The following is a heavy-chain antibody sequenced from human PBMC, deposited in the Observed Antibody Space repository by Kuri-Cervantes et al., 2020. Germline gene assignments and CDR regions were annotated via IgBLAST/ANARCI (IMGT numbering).Heavy chain of an antibody. V-gene: IGHV1-69*05. Sequence: SVKVSCKASGGTFSSHGLSWVRQAPGQGLEWMGGIIPVFGTTNYAQKFQGRITITMDESTSTAYMELSSLRSEDTAVYYCARVPGYSNGGYYYYYYMDVWGKGTTVTVSS. J-gene: IGHJ6*03. CDR2: IIPVFGTT. D-gene: IGHD4-11*01. CDR3: ARVPGYSNGGYYYYYYMDV. CDR1: GGTFSSHG.